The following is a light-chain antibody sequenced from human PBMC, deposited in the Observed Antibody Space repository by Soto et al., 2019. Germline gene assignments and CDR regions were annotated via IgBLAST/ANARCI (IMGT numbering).Light chain of an antibody. Sequence: QAVVTQPASVSGSPGQSITISCTGTSSDVGGYNYVSWYQQHPGKAPKLMIYDVSNRPSGVSNRFSGSKSGNTASLTISGLQAEDEADYYCSSYTSSSRGVFGGGTKVTVL. V-gene: IGLV2-14*01. J-gene: IGLJ2*01. CDR3: SSYTSSSRGV. CDR1: SSDVGGYNY. CDR2: DVS.